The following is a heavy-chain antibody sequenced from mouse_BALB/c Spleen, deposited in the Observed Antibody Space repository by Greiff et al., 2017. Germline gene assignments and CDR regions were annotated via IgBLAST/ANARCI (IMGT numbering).Heavy chain of an antibody. V-gene: IGHV1-54*01. D-gene: IGHD4-1*01. CDR3: AREEGNWAWFAY. CDR1: GYAFTNYL. J-gene: IGHJ3*01. CDR2: INPGSGGT. Sequence: VKLMESGAELVRPGTSVKVSCKASGYAFTNYLIEWVKQRPGQGLEWIGVINPGSGGTNYNEKFKGKATLTADKSSSTAYMQLSSLTSDDSAVYFCAREEGNWAWFAYWGQGTLVTVSA.